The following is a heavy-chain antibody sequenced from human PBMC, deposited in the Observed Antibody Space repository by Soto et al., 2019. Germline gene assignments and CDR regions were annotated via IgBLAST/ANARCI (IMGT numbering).Heavy chain of an antibody. D-gene: IGHD2-8*01. CDR1: GGSISSYY. CDR3: ARGVGHCTNGVCRHPPNWFDT. CDR2: IYYSGST. V-gene: IGHV4-59*01. Sequence: SETLSLTCTVSGGSISSYYWSWIRQPPGKGLEWIGYIYYSGSTNYNPSLKSRVTISVDTSKNQFSLKLSSVTAADTAVYYCARGVGHCTNGVCRHPPNWFDTWGQGTLVTVS. J-gene: IGHJ5*02.